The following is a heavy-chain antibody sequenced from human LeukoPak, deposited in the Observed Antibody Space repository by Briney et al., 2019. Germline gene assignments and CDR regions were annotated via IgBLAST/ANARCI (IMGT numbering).Heavy chain of an antibody. Sequence: GESLKISCKGSGYSFTSYWIGWVRQIPGKGLEWMGINYPGDSDTRYSPSFQGQVTISADKSISTAYLQWSSLKASDTAMYYCARIPSYYDSSGYSFFDYWGQGTLVTVSS. CDR3: ARIPSYYDSSGYSFFDY. V-gene: IGHV5-51*01. J-gene: IGHJ4*02. CDR1: GYSFTSYW. CDR2: NYPGDSDT. D-gene: IGHD3-22*01.